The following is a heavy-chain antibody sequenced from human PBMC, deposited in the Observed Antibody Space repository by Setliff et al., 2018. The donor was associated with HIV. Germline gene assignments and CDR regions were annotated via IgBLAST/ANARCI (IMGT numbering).Heavy chain of an antibody. V-gene: IGHV5-51*01. CDR2: IYPGDSDT. CDR3: ARLPNPKERSYWRVPFDV. D-gene: IGHD1-26*01. CDR1: GYTFAFHS. Sequence: GESLKISCKGSGYTFAFHSIAWVRQMPGKGLEWMGIIYPGDSDTRYSPSFQGRFTISRDNAEGSLYLQMNSLRPEDPAVYYCARLPNPKERSYWRVPFDVWGQGTTVTVSS. J-gene: IGHJ3*01.